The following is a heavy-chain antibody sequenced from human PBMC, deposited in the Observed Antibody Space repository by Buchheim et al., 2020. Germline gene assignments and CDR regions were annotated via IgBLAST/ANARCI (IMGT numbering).Heavy chain of an antibody. CDR2: IYPSGST. Sequence: QVQLQESGPGLVKPSQPLSLTCTVSGGSISRGSYYWTWIRQPAGKGLEWIGRIYPSGSTNYNPSLKSRVTISVDPSKNQISLKLSSVTAADTAMYYCARGSPMVFWGQGTL. V-gene: IGHV4-61*02. CDR3: ARGSPMVF. D-gene: IGHD3-10*01. J-gene: IGHJ4*02. CDR1: GGSISRGSYY.